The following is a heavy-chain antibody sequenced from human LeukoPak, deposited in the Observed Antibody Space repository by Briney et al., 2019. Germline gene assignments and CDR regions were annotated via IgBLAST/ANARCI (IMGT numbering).Heavy chain of an antibody. Sequence: GGSLRLSCAASGFTFSSYWMHWVRQAPGKGLVWVSRVNSDVSSTIYADSVKGRFTISRDNAKNTVYLQMNSLRAEDTAVYYCARGLYYYDSSGYYYGENYGMDVWGQGTTVTVSS. V-gene: IGHV3-74*01. D-gene: IGHD3-22*01. J-gene: IGHJ6*02. CDR2: VNSDVSST. CDR3: ARGLYYYDSSGYYYGENYGMDV. CDR1: GFTFSSYW.